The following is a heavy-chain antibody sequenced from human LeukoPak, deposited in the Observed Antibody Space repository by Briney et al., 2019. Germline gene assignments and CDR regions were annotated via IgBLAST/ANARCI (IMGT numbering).Heavy chain of an antibody. CDR1: RGSISSYY. CDR2: IYYSGST. J-gene: IGHJ4*02. CDR3: ARVPGDYYSDY. Sequence: PSETLSLTCTVSRGSISSYYWSWIRQPPGKGLEWIGYIYYSGSTNYNPSLKSRVTISVDTSKNQFSLKLSSVTAADTAVYYCARVPGDYYSDYWGQGTLVTVSS. V-gene: IGHV4-59*01. D-gene: IGHD7-27*01.